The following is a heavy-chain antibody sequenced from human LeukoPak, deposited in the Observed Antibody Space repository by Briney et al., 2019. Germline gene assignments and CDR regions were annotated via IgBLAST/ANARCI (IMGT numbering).Heavy chain of an antibody. CDR3: AKDPGHYYGSGS. D-gene: IGHD3-10*01. Sequence: PGGSLRLSCAASGFTFSSYGMSWVRQAPGKGLEWVSAISGSGGSTYYADSVKGRFTISRDNSKNTLYLRMNSLRAEDTAVYYCAKDPGHYYGSGSWGQGTLVTVSS. CDR1: GFTFSSYG. CDR2: ISGSGGST. J-gene: IGHJ4*02. V-gene: IGHV3-23*01.